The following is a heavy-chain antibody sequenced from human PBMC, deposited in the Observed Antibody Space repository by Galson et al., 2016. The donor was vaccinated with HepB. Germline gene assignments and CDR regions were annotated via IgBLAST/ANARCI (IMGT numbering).Heavy chain of an antibody. V-gene: IGHV3-23*01. CDR3: ASQYTTTWHSYLRY. CDR1: GFSFEKFA. D-gene: IGHD2-21*02. J-gene: IGHJ4*02. Sequence: SLRLSCAASGFSFEKFAMSWVRQAPGKGLEWVSGISDSDRTTHYADSVKGRFTVSRDNSKNTPYLQMNNLRADDTAMNYCASQYTTTWHSYLRYWGQGTLVTVSS. CDR2: ISDSDRTT.